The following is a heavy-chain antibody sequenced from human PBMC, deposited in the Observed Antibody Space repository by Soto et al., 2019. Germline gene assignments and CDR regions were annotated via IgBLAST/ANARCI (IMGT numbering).Heavy chain of an antibody. V-gene: IGHV3-66*01. CDR3: AIGYDILTGYYGSWFDP. CDR1: GFTFSSYG. J-gene: IGHJ5*02. Sequence: PGGSLRLSCAASGFTFSSYGMSWVRQAPGKGLEWVSVIYSGGSTYYADSVKGRFTISRDNSKNSLYLQMNSLRAEDTAVYYCAIGYDILTGYYGSWFDPWGQGTLVNVSS. D-gene: IGHD3-9*01. CDR2: IYSGGST.